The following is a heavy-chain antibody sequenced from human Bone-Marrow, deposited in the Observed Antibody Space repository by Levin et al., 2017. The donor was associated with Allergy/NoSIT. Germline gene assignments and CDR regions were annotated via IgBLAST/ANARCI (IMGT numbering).Heavy chain of an antibody. V-gene: IGHV4-31*03. D-gene: IGHD2-2*03. J-gene: IGHJ4*02. CDR2: IYYSGST. CDR3: AREDGSTFDS. CDR1: GASISGGGYH. Sequence: SQTLSLTCTVSGASISGGGYHWSWIRQHAGKGLEWIGYIYYSGSTYYNPSLKSRVMISVYTSKNQFSLKVSSTTAAATAVYYCAREDGSTFDSWGQGTLVTVSS.